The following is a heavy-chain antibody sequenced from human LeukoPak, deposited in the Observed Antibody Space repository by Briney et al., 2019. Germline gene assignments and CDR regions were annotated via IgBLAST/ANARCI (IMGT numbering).Heavy chain of an antibody. V-gene: IGHV3-33*01. J-gene: IGHJ4*02. CDR2: IYYDRGNN. D-gene: IGHD6-19*01. CDR3: ARDSSGGGWRYCDY. CDR1: GFSFNNYG. Sequence: LPGGSLRLSCVASGFSFNNYGFHWVRQAPGKGLEGVADIYYDRGNNYYGDSVKGRFTISRDNTENTLYLQRNSLRAEDTAVYYCARDSSGGGWRYCDYWGQGTLVTVSS.